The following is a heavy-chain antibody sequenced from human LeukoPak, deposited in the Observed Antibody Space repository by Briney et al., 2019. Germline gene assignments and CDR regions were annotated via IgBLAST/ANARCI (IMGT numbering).Heavy chain of an antibody. CDR3: AKDMGYYYGSGSYPPENDY. CDR2: VSFEGSNK. J-gene: IGHJ4*02. D-gene: IGHD3-10*01. CDR1: GFTFSRYG. Sequence: GRSLRLSCAASGFTFSRYGMHWVRQAPGKGLEWVAVVSFEGSNKYYADSVKSRFTISRDNSKNTLSLRMNSLRAEDTAVYYCAKDMGYYYGSGSYPPENDYWGQGTLVTVSS. V-gene: IGHV3-30*18.